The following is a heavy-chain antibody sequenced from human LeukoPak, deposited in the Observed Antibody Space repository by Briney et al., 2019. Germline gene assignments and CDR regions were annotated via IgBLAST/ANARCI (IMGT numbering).Heavy chain of an antibody. CDR3: AEGITGTTSWFDP. CDR2: IISIFGTA. V-gene: IGHV1-69*13. Sequence: ASVKVSCKASGGTFSSYAISWVRQAPGQGLEWMGGIISIFGTANYAQKFQSRVTITADESTSTAYMELSSLRSEDTAVYYCAEGITGTTSWFDPWGQGTLVTVSS. J-gene: IGHJ5*02. CDR1: GGTFSSYA. D-gene: IGHD1-7*01.